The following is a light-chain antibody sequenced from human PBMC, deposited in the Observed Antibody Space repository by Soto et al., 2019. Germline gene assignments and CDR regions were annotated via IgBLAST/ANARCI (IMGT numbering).Light chain of an antibody. CDR2: WAS. J-gene: IGKJ2*01. V-gene: IGKV4-1*01. CDR3: QQYYSTPQA. CDR1: QSVLYSSNTKNY. Sequence: DIVMTQSPASLAVSLGERATINCKSSQSVLYSSNTKNYLAWYQQKPGQPPKLLIYWASTRESGVPDRFSGSGSGTDFTLTSSSLQAEDVAVYYCQQYYSTPQAFGQGTKLEIK.